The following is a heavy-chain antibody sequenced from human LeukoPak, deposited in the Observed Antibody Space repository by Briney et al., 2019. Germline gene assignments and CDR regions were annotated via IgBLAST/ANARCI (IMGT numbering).Heavy chain of an antibody. CDR2: IYYSGST. D-gene: IGHD1/OR15-1a*01. Sequence: SETLSLTCTVSGGSISSYYWSWIRQPPGKGLEWIGYIYYSGSTNYNPSLKSRVTLSVDMSKNQFSLKLSSVTAADTAVYYCATTMTSPYYFDYWGQGTLVTVSS. CDR3: ATTMTSPYYFDY. J-gene: IGHJ4*02. V-gene: IGHV4-59*01. CDR1: GGSISSYY.